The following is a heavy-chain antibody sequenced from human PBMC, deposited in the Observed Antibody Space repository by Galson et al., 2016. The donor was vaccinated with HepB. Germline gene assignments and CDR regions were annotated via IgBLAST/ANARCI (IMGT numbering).Heavy chain of an antibody. CDR2: IIPVFRTT. J-gene: IGHJ2*01. CDR3: ARGGGIPMARGVNWYFDL. V-gene: IGHV1-69*06. Sequence: SVKVSCKASGGTFSSYAITWVRQVPGQGLQWMGGIIPVFRTTNYAQKFQGRVTITADMSTITAYLELTSLTAEDTAVYYFARGGGIPMARGVNWYFDLWGPGTLLTVSS. D-gene: IGHD3-10*01. CDR1: GGTFSSYA.